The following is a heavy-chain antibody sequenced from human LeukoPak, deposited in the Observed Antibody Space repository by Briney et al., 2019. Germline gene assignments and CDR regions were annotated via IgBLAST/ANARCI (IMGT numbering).Heavy chain of an antibody. J-gene: IGHJ4*02. V-gene: IGHV3-21*01. CDR2: ISSSSSYI. D-gene: IGHD3-10*01. CDR1: GFTFSSYS. Sequence: GGSLRLSCAASGFTFSSYSMNWVRQAPGRGLEWVSSISSSSSYIYYADSVKGRFTISRDNAKNSLYLQMNSLSAEDTAVYYCARDRGSTAVVRGVNHCWGQGTLVTVSS. CDR3: ARDRGSTAVVRGVNHC.